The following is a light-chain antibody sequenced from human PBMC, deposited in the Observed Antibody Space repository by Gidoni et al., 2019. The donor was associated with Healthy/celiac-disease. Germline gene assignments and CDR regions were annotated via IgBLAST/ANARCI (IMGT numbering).Light chain of an antibody. CDR2: GES. CDR1: QSVSSSY. Sequence: EIVLPPSPGTLSLSPGERATLSCRASQSVSSSYLAWYQQKPGQAPRILIYGESSRATGSPDRVSGSGSGTDFTLTIRRLEHEDFEVYYCQQYGSSPYTFGQGTKLEIK. J-gene: IGKJ2*01. V-gene: IGKV3-20*01. CDR3: QQYGSSPYT.